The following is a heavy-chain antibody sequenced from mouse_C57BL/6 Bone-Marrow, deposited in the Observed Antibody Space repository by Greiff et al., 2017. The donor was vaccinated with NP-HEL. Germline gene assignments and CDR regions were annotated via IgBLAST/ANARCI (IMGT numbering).Heavy chain of an antibody. CDR1: GFSLTSYG. J-gene: IGHJ1*03. D-gene: IGHD1-1*01. V-gene: IGHV2-2*01. Sequence: GQLKESGPGLVQPSQSLSITCTVSGFSLTSYGVHWVRQSPGKGLEWLGVIWSGGSTDYNAAFISRLSISKDNSKSQVFFKMNSLQADDTAIYYCARNHYYGSSYWYFDVWGTGTTVAVSS. CDR2: IWSGGST. CDR3: ARNHYYGSSYWYFDV.